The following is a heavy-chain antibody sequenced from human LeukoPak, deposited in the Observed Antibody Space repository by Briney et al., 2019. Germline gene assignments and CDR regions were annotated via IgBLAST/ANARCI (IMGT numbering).Heavy chain of an antibody. J-gene: IGHJ4*02. Sequence: GGSLRLSCAASGFTFSGSATHWVRQASGKGLEWVGRIRSKANSYATAYAASVKGRFTISRDNSKNTLYLQMNSLRAEDTAVYYCAKDPFYDSSGYYESPPFDYWGQGTLVTVSS. CDR3: AKDPFYDSSGYYESPPFDY. D-gene: IGHD3-22*01. CDR2: IRSKANSYAT. CDR1: GFTFSGSA. V-gene: IGHV3-73*01.